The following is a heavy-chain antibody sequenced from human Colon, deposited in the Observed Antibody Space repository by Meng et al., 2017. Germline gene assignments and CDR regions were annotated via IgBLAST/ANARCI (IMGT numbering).Heavy chain of an antibody. D-gene: IGHD2-2*01. Sequence: SETLSLTCTVSGGSISGYYWSWIRQPAGKGLEWIGRIYASVSTNYNPSLKTRITMSVDTSKSQFFLKLSSITAADTAVYYCVRDGSSSSGGTLWGRGTLVTVSS. J-gene: IGHJ2*01. CDR1: GGSISGYY. CDR3: VRDGSSSSGGTL. V-gene: IGHV4-4*07. CDR2: IYASVST.